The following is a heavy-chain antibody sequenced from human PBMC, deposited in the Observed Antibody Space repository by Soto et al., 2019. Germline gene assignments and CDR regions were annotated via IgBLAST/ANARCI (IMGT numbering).Heavy chain of an antibody. D-gene: IGHD2-21*02. CDR3: ARDYVVVTATDYGMDV. V-gene: IGHV1-18*01. Sequence: ASVNVSCKASGYTFTSYGISWVRQAPGQGLEWMGWISAYNGNTNYAQKLQGRVTMTTDTSTSTAYMELRSLRSDDTAVYYCARDYVVVTATDYGMDVWGQGTTVTVSS. CDR1: GYTFTSYG. CDR2: ISAYNGNT. J-gene: IGHJ6*02.